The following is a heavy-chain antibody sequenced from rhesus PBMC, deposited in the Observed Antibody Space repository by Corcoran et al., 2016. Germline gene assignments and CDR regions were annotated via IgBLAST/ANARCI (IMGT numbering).Heavy chain of an antibody. V-gene: IGHV4-106*01. D-gene: IGHD2-21*01. CDR2: IYGSGGGT. CDR3: AREYCTGSGCYAYYGLDS. J-gene: IGHJ6*01. Sequence: QLQLQESGPGLVKPSETLSVTCAVSGGSISDDYYWSWIRQPPGKGLEWIGYIYGSGGGTNYNPSLKNRVTISIDTSKNQFSLKLSSVTAADTAVYYCAREYCTGSGCYAYYGLDSWGQGVVVTVSS. CDR1: GGSISDDYY.